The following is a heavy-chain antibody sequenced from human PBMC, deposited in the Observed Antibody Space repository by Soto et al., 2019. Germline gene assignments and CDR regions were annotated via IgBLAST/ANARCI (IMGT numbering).Heavy chain of an antibody. Sequence: GGSLRLSCAASGFTFSSYGMHWVRQAPGKGLEWVAVISYDGSNKYYADSVKGRFTISRDNSKNTLYLQMNSLRAEDTAGYYCAKDRDRGLWFGEPRAFDPWGQGTLVTGSS. V-gene: IGHV3-30*18. CDR3: AKDRDRGLWFGEPRAFDP. J-gene: IGHJ5*02. D-gene: IGHD3-10*01. CDR2: ISYDGSNK. CDR1: GFTFSSYG.